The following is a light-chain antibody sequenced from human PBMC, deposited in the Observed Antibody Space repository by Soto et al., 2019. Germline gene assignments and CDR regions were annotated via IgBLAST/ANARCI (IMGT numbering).Light chain of an antibody. J-gene: IGLJ1*01. CDR2: DVI. V-gene: IGLV2-14*03. CDR1: SNDVGGYDY. CDR3: SSYTSSSTYV. Sequence: LTQPASVSGSPGQSITISCTGTSNDVGGYDYVSWYQQHPGKAPKLMIYDVINRPSGVSSRFSGSKSGNTASLTISGLQAEDEADYYCSSYTSSSTYVFGAGTKVTVL.